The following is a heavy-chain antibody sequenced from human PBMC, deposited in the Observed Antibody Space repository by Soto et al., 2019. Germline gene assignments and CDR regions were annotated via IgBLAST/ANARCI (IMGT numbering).Heavy chain of an antibody. CDR3: ARFSSVVVPAAMLAYYGMDV. J-gene: IGHJ6*02. Sequence: PGESVKISFKGSGYSFTSYWISWVRQMPGKGLEWMGRIDPSDSYTNYSPSFQGHVTISADKSISTAYLQWSSLKASDTAMYYCARFSSVVVPAAMLAYYGMDVWGQGTTVTVSS. D-gene: IGHD2-2*01. V-gene: IGHV5-10-1*01. CDR1: GYSFTSYW. CDR2: IDPSDSYT.